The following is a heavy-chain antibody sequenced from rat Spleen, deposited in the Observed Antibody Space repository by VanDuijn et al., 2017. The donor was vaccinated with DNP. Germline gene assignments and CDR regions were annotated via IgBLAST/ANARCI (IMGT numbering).Heavy chain of an antibody. CDR1: GFTFSDYY. CDR3: ARDSLIKRMWDY. V-gene: IGHV5-25*01. D-gene: IGHD1-6*01. CDR2: ISTSGSRT. J-gene: IGHJ2*01. Sequence: EVHLVESGGGLVQPGRSLKLSCAASGFTFSDYYMAWVRQAPTKGLEWVATISTSGSRTYYPDSVKGRFTISRDNAKSSLYLQMTSLRSEDMATYYCARDSLIKRMWDYWGQGVTVTVSS.